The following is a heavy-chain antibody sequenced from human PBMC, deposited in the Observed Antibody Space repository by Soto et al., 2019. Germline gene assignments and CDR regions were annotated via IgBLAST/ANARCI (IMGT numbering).Heavy chain of an antibody. CDR3: ARFLQLRPLDY. CDR1: GYTFTNYG. V-gene: IGHV1-18*01. Sequence: QVQLVQSGGEVKKPGASVKVSCKTSGYTFTNYGISWVRQAPGQGLEFMGWITIYNGNTNYAQNFQGRVTMTTDTSTSTAYMELRSLRSDDTAVYYCARFLQLRPLDYWGQGTLVTVSS. D-gene: IGHD1-1*01. J-gene: IGHJ4*02. CDR2: ITIYNGNT.